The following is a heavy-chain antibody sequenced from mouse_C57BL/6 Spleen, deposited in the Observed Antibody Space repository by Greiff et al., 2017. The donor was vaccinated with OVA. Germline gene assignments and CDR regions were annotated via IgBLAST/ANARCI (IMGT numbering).Heavy chain of an antibody. V-gene: IGHV5-16*01. CDR1: GFTFSDYY. CDR2: INYDGSST. J-gene: IGHJ2*01. D-gene: IGHD2-4*01. CDR3: AREGLRRGYYFDY. Sequence: EVNVVESEGGLVQPGSSMKLSCTASGFTFSDYYMAWVRQVPEKGLEWVANINYDGSSTYYLDSLKSRFIISRDNAKNILYLQMSSLKSEDTATYYCAREGLRRGYYFDYWGQGTTLTVSS.